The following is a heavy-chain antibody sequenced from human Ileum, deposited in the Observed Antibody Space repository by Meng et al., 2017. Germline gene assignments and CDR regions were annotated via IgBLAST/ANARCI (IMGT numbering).Heavy chain of an antibody. CDR2: IFDTGPP. CDR3: AASLDGNRFDP. CDR1: GGSICSGDYY. Sequence: VQLQESGPGLVKSSQTLSLTRTVSGGSICSGDYYWSWIRQPPGKGLEWIGYIFDTGPPSYSPPLRSRLSISMDTSKNQFSLRLTSVSAADTAVYYCAASLDGNRFDPWGQGTLVTVSS. J-gene: IGHJ5*02. D-gene: IGHD1-26*01. V-gene: IGHV4-30-4*01.